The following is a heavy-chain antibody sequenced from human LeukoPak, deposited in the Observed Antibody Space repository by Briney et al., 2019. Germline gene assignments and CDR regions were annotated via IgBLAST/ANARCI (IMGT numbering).Heavy chain of an antibody. Sequence: GRSLRLSCAASGFTFSSYAMHWVRQAPGKGLEWVAVISYDGSNKYYADSVKGRFTISRDNSKNTLYLQMNSLRAEDTAVYYCARAKGGIAVAGVWFDPWGQETLVTVSS. V-gene: IGHV3-30*04. CDR3: ARAKGGIAVAGVWFDP. D-gene: IGHD6-19*01. J-gene: IGHJ5*02. CDR2: ISYDGSNK. CDR1: GFTFSSYA.